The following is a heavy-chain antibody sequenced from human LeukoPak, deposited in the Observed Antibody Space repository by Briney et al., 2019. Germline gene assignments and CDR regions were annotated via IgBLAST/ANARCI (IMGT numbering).Heavy chain of an antibody. J-gene: IGHJ4*02. Sequence: PGGSLRLSCAPSGFTFSSYSMTWVRQAPGKGLEWVSYITSDSRTIDYADSVRGRFTISRDNAKNSLYLQMNSLRDEDTAVYYCARQLGYFFDYWGQGTLVTVSS. V-gene: IGHV3-48*02. CDR3: ARQLGYFFDY. CDR2: ITSDSRTI. CDR1: GFTFSSYS. D-gene: IGHD7-27*01.